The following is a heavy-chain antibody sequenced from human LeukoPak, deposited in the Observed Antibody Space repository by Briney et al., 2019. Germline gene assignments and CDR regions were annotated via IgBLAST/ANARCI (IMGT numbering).Heavy chain of an antibody. D-gene: IGHD3-22*01. Sequence: ASVKVSCKASGGTFSSYAISWVRQAPGQGLEWMGWISAYNGNTNYAQKLQGRVTMTTDTSTSTAYMELRSLRSDDTAVYYCARERGYYYDSRGYSDYWGQGTLVTVSS. CDR3: ARERGYYYDSRGYSDY. CDR1: GGTFSSYA. J-gene: IGHJ4*02. V-gene: IGHV1-18*01. CDR2: ISAYNGNT.